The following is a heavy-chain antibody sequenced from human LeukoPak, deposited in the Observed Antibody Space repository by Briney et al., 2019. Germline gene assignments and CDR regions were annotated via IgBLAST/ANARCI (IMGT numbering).Heavy chain of an antibody. Sequence: QAGGALRLSCAASGFTFSSYAMSWVRQAPGKGLEWVSAISGSGGSTYYADSVKGRFTISRDNSKNTLYLQMNSLRAEDTAVYYCAKDLDTAMASGFDYWGQGTLVTVSS. CDR1: GFTFSSYA. CDR2: ISGSGGST. J-gene: IGHJ4*02. CDR3: AKDLDTAMASGFDY. V-gene: IGHV3-23*01. D-gene: IGHD5-18*01.